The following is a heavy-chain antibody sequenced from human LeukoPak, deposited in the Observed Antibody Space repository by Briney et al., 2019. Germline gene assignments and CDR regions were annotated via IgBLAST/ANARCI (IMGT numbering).Heavy chain of an antibody. J-gene: IGHJ4*02. D-gene: IGHD5-18*01. V-gene: IGHV1-69*04. CDR3: ARAIRPTSDTAMVLGY. Sequence: EASVKVSCKASGGTFSSHAISWVRQAPGQGLEWMGRIIPIFGIANYAQKFQGRVTITAGKSTSTAYMELSSLRSEDTAVYYCARAIRPTSDTAMVLGYWGQGTLVTVSS. CDR1: GGTFSSHA. CDR2: IIPIFGIA.